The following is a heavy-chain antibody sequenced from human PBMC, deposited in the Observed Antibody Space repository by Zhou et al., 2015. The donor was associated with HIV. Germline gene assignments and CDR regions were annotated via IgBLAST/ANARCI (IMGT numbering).Heavy chain of an antibody. CDR1: GFTFTSSA. CDR2: IVVGSGNT. Sequence: QMQLVQSGPEVKKPGTSVKVSCKASGFTFTSSAVQWVRQARGQRLEWIGWIVVGSGNTNYAQKFQERVTITRDMSTSTAYMELSSLRSEDTAVYYCAAGSSSSWYGNYYYYYGMDVWGQGTTVTVSS. D-gene: IGHD6-13*01. CDR3: AAGSSSSWYGNYYYYYGMDV. J-gene: IGHJ6*02. V-gene: IGHV1-58*01.